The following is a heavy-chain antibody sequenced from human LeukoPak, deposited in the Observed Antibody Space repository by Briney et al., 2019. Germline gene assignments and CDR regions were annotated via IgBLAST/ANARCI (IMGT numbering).Heavy chain of an antibody. J-gene: IGHJ4*02. D-gene: IGHD3-22*01. CDR2: IRFDGNDK. Sequence: GGSLRLSCAASGSTFSSFGMHWFRQAPGRALEWVAFIRFDGNDKYHLDSLKGRFTISRDNSKNTVLLQMNSLRPEDTAVYYCATDHGNYDSSGYQYYFDYWGQGTLVTVSS. CDR1: GSTFSSFG. V-gene: IGHV3-30*02. CDR3: ATDHGNYDSSGYQYYFDY.